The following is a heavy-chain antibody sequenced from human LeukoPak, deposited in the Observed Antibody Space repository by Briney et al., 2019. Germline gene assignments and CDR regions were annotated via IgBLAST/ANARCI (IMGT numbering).Heavy chain of an antibody. J-gene: IGHJ4*02. V-gene: IGHV3-74*01. CDR3: ARSPRRIIVGATHFDY. Sequence: GGSLRLSCAASGFTFSSYWMHRVRQAPGKGLVWVSRINSDGSSTSYADSVKGRFTISRDNAKNTLYLQMNSLRAEDTAVYYCARSPRRIIVGATHFDYWGQGTLVTVSS. CDR2: INSDGSST. D-gene: IGHD1-26*01. CDR1: GFTFSSYW.